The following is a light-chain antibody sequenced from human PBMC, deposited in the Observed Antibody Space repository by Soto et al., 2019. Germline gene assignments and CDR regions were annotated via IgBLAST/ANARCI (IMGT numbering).Light chain of an antibody. CDR2: WAS. Sequence: DVVMTQSPDSLAVSLGEGATINCKSSQSILHSPTHNNYLAWYQKKPGQPPKLLIYWASSRESGVPDRFSGSGSGTDFTLTINRLQAEDAAVYYCHQYFSLPRTFGQGTKVEIK. CDR3: HQYFSLPRT. J-gene: IGKJ1*01. CDR1: QSILHSPTHNNY. V-gene: IGKV4-1*01.